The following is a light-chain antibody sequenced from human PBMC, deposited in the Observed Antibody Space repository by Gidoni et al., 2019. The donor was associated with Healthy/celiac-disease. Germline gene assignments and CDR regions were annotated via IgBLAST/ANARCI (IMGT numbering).Light chain of an antibody. CDR1: QGISSA. CDR2: DAS. Sequence: IQLTQSPSSLSASVGDRVTITCRAIQGISSALAWYQQKPGKAPKLLIYDASSLESGVQSRFSGSGSGKDFTITISSLQHEDFATYYCQQFNSYPITFGQGTRLEIK. J-gene: IGKJ5*01. CDR3: QQFNSYPIT. V-gene: IGKV1-13*02.